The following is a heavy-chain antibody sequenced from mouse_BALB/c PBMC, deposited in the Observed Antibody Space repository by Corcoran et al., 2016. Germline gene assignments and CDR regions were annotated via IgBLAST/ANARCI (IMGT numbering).Heavy chain of an antibody. Sequence: EVLLQQSGPELVKPGASVKIPCKASGYTFTDYNMDWVKQSHGKSLEWIGDINPNNGGTIYNQKFKGKATLTVDKSSSTAYMELRSLTSEDTAVYYCARRPQEILVFAYGGQGTLVTVSA. CDR3: ARRPQEILVFAY. J-gene: IGHJ3*01. CDR1: GYTFTDYN. CDR2: INPNNGGT. V-gene: IGHV1-18*01.